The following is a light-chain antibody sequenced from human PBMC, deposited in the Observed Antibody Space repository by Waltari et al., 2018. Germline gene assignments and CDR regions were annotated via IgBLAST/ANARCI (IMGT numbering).Light chain of an antibody. Sequence: QPALTQPASVPGFPGQSITISCSGTSSDIGGYNYLPWYQQYPGKAPKLMIYDVNKRPSGVSSRFSGSKSGNTASLTISGLQTEDEAIYYCSSYTSSRTPVIGGGTKVTVL. J-gene: IGLJ2*01. CDR3: SSYTSSRTPV. CDR2: DVN. CDR1: SSDIGGYNY. V-gene: IGLV2-14*03.